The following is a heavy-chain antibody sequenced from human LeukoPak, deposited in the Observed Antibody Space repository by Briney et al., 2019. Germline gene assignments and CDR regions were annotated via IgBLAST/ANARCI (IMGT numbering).Heavy chain of an antibody. CDR1: GYTSTTYD. V-gene: IGHV1-8*01. J-gene: IGHJ5*02. CDR3: ARGPNKSDGGNSGSAWFDP. D-gene: IGHD4-23*01. CDR2: MNPNSGNT. Sequence: ASVKVSCKASGYTSTTYDINWVRQATGQGLEWMGWMNPNSGNTGYAQKFQGRVTMTRNTSISTAYIELSSLRSEDTAVYYCARGPNKSDGGNSGSAWFDPWGQGTLVTVSS.